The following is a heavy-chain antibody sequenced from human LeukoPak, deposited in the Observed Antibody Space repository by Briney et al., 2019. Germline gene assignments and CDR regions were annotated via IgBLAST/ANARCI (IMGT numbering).Heavy chain of an antibody. Sequence: ASVKVSCKASGYTFTGYYMHWVRRAPGQGLEWMGWINPNSGGTNYAQKFQGRVTMTRDTSISTAYMELSRLRSDDTAVYYCARAGGLLLWFGNPLDYWGQGTLVTVSS. D-gene: IGHD3-10*01. CDR1: GYTFTGYY. CDR2: INPNSGGT. CDR3: ARAGGLLLWFGNPLDY. V-gene: IGHV1-2*02. J-gene: IGHJ4*02.